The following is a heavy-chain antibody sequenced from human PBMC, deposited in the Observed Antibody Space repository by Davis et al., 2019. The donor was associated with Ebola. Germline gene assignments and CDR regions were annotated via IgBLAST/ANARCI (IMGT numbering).Heavy chain of an antibody. CDR3: ASGDGRGSSYDMDV. CDR2: IKQDGSEK. D-gene: IGHD5-12*01. Sequence: GESLKISCAASGLIFNNYWMSWVRQAPGKGPEWVAIIKQDGSEKDYVDSVKGRFTISRDNAKSSLFLHMNSLRAEDTAVYYCASGDGRGSSYDMDVWGQGTTVTVSS. J-gene: IGHJ6*02. V-gene: IGHV3-7*03. CDR1: GLIFNNYW.